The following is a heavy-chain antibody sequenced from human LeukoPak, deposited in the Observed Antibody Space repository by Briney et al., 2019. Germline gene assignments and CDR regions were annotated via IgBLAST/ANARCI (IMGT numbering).Heavy chain of an antibody. J-gene: IGHJ4*02. CDR1: GFTFSSYA. D-gene: IGHD4-17*01. CDR2: ISGSGGSI. CDR3: AKSILMTAVTTYYFDY. V-gene: IGHV3-23*01. Sequence: GGSLRLSCAASGFTFSSYAMSWVRQAPGKGLEWVSTISGSGGSIYYADSVKGRFTISRDNSKNTLYLQMNSLRAEDTAVYYCAKSILMTAVTTYYFDYWGQGTLVTVSS.